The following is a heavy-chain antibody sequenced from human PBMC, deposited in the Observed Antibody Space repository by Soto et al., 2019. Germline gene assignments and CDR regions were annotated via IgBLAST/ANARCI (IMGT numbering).Heavy chain of an antibody. CDR2: IYYSGST. D-gene: IGHD3-16*01. CDR1: GGSISSSSYY. J-gene: IGHJ5*02. Sequence: SETLSLTCTVSGGSISSSSYYWGWIRQPPGKGLEWIGSIYYSGSTYYNPSLKSRVTMSVDTSKNQFSLKLSSVTAADTAVYYCARQGDNRFDPWGQGTLVTVSS. CDR3: ARQGDNRFDP. V-gene: IGHV4-39*01.